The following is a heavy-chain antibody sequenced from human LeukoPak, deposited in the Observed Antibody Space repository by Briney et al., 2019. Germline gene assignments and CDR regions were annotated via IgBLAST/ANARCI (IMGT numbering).Heavy chain of an antibody. V-gene: IGHV3-23*01. CDR1: GFTFSSYS. D-gene: IGHD2-21*01. CDR3: AKAPVTTCSGAYCYPFDY. CDR2: ISVSGNT. Sequence: GGSLRLSCAASGFTFSSYSMNWVRQAPGKGLEWVSAISVSGNTYHADSVKGRFTISRDSSKNTLYLQMNRLRAEDAAVYYCAKAPVTTCSGAYCYPFDYWGQGTLVTVSS. J-gene: IGHJ4*02.